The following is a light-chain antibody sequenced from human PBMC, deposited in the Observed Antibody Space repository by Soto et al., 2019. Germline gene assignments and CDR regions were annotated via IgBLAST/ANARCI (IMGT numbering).Light chain of an antibody. CDR3: QQSYSTPRLT. J-gene: IGKJ4*01. CDR1: RSVSVN. Sequence: EIVMTQSPATLSVSPGERVTLSCKASRSVSVNLAWYQQKPGQAPRLLIYRTSTRATDVPDRFSGTGSGTDFTLTISGLQSEDFATYYCQQSYSTPRLTFGGGTKVEIK. V-gene: IGKV3-15*01. CDR2: RTS.